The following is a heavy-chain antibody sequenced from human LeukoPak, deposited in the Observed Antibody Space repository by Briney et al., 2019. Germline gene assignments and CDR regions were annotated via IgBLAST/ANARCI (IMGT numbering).Heavy chain of an antibody. CDR2: ISGSGGST. V-gene: IGHV3-23*01. CDR1: GLTFTSYA. CDR3: AKDRKTMIVVVYYYYYMDV. D-gene: IGHD3-22*01. Sequence: GGSLTLSCAASGLTFTSYAMRCVPDAPGKRLECVSAISGSGGSTYSADCVKGRFTISRDNSKNTLYLQMTSPRAEDTAVYYRAKDRKTMIVVVYYYYYMDVWGKGTTVTVSS. J-gene: IGHJ6*03.